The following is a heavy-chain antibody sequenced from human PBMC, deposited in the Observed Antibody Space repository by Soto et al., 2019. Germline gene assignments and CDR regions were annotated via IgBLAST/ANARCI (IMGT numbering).Heavy chain of an antibody. CDR1: GGTFSSYA. Sequence: QVQLVQSGAEVKKPGSSVKVSCKASGGTFSSYAISWVRQAPGQGLEWMGGIIPIFGTANYAQKFQGRVTITAHESTSTAYTELSSLRSDDTAVYYCARDVSGLHYWGQGTLVTVSS. CDR3: ARDVSGLHY. D-gene: IGHD3-22*01. CDR2: IIPIFGTA. V-gene: IGHV1-69*01. J-gene: IGHJ4*02.